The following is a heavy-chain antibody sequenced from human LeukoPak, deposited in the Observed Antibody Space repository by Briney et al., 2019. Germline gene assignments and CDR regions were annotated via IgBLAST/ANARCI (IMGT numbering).Heavy chain of an antibody. CDR3: ATRFSDY. CDR1: GGSFSGYY. Sequence: PSETLSLTCAVYGGSFSGYYWSWIRQPPGKGLEWIGEINHSGSTNYNPSLKSRVTISVDTSKNQFSLKLSSVTAADTAVYYCATRFSDYWGQGNLVTVSS. J-gene: IGHJ4*02. CDR2: INHSGST. D-gene: IGHD3-9*01. V-gene: IGHV4-34*01.